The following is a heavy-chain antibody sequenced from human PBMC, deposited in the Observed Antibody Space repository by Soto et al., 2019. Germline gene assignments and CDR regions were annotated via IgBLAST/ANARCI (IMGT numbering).Heavy chain of an antibody. CDR1: GFTLSSYS. D-gene: IGHD6-19*01. Sequence: EVQLVESGGGMVQPGGSLRVSCAASGFTLSSYSMHWVRQAPGKGLEWVSYISGSGGTIYYADSVKGRFTISRDNAKNPLSAQMNSLRDEDTAVYFCARETGLRSSGWSYYFDFWGQGTRVTVSS. J-gene: IGHJ4*02. V-gene: IGHV3-48*02. CDR2: ISGSGGTI. CDR3: ARETGLRSSGWSYYFDF.